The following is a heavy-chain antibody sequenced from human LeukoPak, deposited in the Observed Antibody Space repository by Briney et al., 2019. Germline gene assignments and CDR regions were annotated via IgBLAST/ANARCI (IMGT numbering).Heavy chain of an antibody. V-gene: IGHV1-2*02. J-gene: IGHJ4*02. CDR2: INPNSGGT. Sequence: ASVKVSCKASGYTFTSYYMHWVRQAPGQGLEWMGWINPNSGGTNYAQKFQGRVTMTRDTSISTAYMELSRLRSDDTAVYYCASQRWLQSNSDYWGQGTLVTVSS. CDR3: ASQRWLQSNSDY. D-gene: IGHD5-24*01. CDR1: GYTFTSYY.